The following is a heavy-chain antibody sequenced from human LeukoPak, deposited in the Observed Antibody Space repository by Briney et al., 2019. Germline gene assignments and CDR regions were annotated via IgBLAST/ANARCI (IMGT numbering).Heavy chain of an antibody. Sequence: SETLSLTCTVSGYSISSGYYWGWIRQPPGKGLEWIGSIYQSGSTCYNPSLKSRVTISVDTSKNQFSLRLNSVTAADTAMYYCARFYYGDFNFDYWGQGTLVTVSS. CDR3: ARFYYGDFNFDY. V-gene: IGHV4-38-2*02. CDR2: IYQSGST. CDR1: GYSISSGYY. J-gene: IGHJ4*02. D-gene: IGHD4-17*01.